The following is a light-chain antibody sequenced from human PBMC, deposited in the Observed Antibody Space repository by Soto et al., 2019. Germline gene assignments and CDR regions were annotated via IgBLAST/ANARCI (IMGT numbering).Light chain of an antibody. J-gene: IGKJ5*01. Sequence: EIVLTQSPGTLSLSPGERATLSCRASQSVSSTYLAWYQQRPGQAPRLLIFGASSRATGIPDRFSGSGSGTEFNLTVGRLEPEDFAVYFCKQYGTSPVTCGQGTRLEIK. CDR3: KQYGTSPVT. CDR1: QSVSSTY. CDR2: GAS. V-gene: IGKV3-20*01.